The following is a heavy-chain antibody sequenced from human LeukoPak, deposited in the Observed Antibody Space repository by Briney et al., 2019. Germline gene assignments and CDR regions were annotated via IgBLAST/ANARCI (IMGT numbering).Heavy chain of an antibody. J-gene: IGHJ4*02. D-gene: IGHD3-10*01. CDR1: GYSISSGYY. CDR2: IYHSGST. CDR3: ARAGLSMVRGVIIDY. Sequence: SETLSLTCAVSGYSISSGYYWGWIRQPPGKGLEWIGSIYHSGSTYYNPSLKSRVTISVDTSKNQFSLKLSSVTAADTAMYYCARAGLSMVRGVIIDYWGQGTLVTVSS. V-gene: IGHV4-38-2*01.